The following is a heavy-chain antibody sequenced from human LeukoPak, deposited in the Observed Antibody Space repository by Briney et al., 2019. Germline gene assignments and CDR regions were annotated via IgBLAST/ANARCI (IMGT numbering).Heavy chain of an antibody. CDR1: GGSFIGYY. Sequence: PSETLSLTCAVYGGSFIGYYWSWIRQPPGKGLEWIGEINHSGGANYNPSLKSRVTISADTSKSQFSLKLGSVTAADTAVYYCARVPLRFLEPFDYWGRGTLVTVSS. D-gene: IGHD3-3*01. CDR3: ARVPLRFLEPFDY. V-gene: IGHV4-34*01. J-gene: IGHJ4*02. CDR2: INHSGGA.